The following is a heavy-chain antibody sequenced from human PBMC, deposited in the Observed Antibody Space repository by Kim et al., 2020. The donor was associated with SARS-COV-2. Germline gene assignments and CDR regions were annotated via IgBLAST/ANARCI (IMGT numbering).Heavy chain of an antibody. V-gene: IGHV3-9*01. CDR2: ISWNSGSI. J-gene: IGHJ5*02. Sequence: GGSLRLSCAASGFTFDAYAMHWVRQAPGKGLEWVSGISWNSGSIAYADSVKGRFTISRDNANNSLYMQMNSLRAEDTALYYCVKDGSSTWCRNWFDPWGQGTLVTVSS. D-gene: IGHD6-13*01. CDR3: VKDGSSTWCRNWFDP. CDR1: GFTFDAYA.